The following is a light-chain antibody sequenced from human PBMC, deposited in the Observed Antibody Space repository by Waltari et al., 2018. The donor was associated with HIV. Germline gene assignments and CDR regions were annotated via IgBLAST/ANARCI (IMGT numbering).Light chain of an antibody. V-gene: IGKV3-11*01. CDR3: QQRVT. J-gene: IGKJ5*01. Sequence: EIVSTQSPATLSLSPGERATLSCGASQSVSSYLAWYQQKPGQAPRLLIYDASNRATGIPARFSGSGSGTDFTLTISSLEPEDFAVYYCQQRVTFGQGTRLEIK. CDR1: QSVSSY. CDR2: DAS.